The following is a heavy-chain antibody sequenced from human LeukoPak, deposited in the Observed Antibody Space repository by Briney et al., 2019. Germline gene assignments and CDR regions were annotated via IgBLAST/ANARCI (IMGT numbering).Heavy chain of an antibody. Sequence: GGPLRLTCDASGFTVRSYKMVGLRDRPVKGKKRGAVISYDGSNKYYADSVKGRFTISRDNSKNTLYLQMNSLRAEDMAVYYCARDYDFLTGYYIDYWGQGTLVTVSS. CDR2: ISYDGSNK. CDR3: ARDYDFLTGYYIDY. J-gene: IGHJ4*02. CDR1: GFTVRSYK. V-gene: IGHV3-30*16. D-gene: IGHD3-9*01.